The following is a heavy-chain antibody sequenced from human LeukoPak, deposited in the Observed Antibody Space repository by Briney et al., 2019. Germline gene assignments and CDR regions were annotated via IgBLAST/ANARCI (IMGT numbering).Heavy chain of an antibody. CDR1: GGSISSSNW. J-gene: IGHJ4*02. D-gene: IGHD6-19*01. CDR3: ASFEQWLKRGY. Sequence: SETLSLTCAVSGGSISSSNWWSWVRQPPGKGLEWIGEIYHSESTNYNPSLKSRGTISVDKSKNQFSLKLSSVTAADTAVYYCASFEQWLKRGYWGQGTLVTVSS. CDR2: IYHSEST. V-gene: IGHV4-4*02.